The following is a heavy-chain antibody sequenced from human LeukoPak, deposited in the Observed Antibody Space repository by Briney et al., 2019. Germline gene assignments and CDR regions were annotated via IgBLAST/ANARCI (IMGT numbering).Heavy chain of an antibody. CDR3: ARERWANSLDY. V-gene: IGHV3-48*01. D-gene: IGHD1-26*01. J-gene: IGHJ4*02. CDR1: GFTFSSYS. CDR2: ISSSSSTI. Sequence: GGSLRLSCAASGFTFSSYSMNWVRQAPRKGLEWVSYISSSSSTIYYADSVKGRFTISRDNAKNSLYLQMNSLRAEDTAVYYCARERWANSLDYWGQGTLVTVSS.